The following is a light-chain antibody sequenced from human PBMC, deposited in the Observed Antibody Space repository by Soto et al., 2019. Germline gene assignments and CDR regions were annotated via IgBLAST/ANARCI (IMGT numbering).Light chain of an antibody. V-gene: IGKV1-6*01. CDR2: AAS. Sequence: AIQMTQSPSSLSASVGNRITITCRARQGIRNDLGWYQQKPGKAPKLLIYAASSLQSGVPSRFSGSGSGTDFTLTISSLQPEDFAAYYCLQDYNYPRTFGQGTKVEIK. CDR3: LQDYNYPRT. J-gene: IGKJ1*01. CDR1: QGIRND.